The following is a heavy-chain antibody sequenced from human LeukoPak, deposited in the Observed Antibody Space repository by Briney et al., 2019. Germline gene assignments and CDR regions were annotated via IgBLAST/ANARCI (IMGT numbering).Heavy chain of an antibody. V-gene: IGHV3-7*01. CDR2: IKQDGNEK. Sequence: GGSLRLSCAASGFTFSSYGMHWVRQAPGKGLEWVANIKQDGNEKYYVDSVKGRFTIYRDNAENSLYLQMNSLRAEDTAVYYCTRDPLTQNDYWGQGTLVTVSS. D-gene: IGHD1-14*01. J-gene: IGHJ4*02. CDR1: GFTFSSYG. CDR3: TRDPLTQNDY.